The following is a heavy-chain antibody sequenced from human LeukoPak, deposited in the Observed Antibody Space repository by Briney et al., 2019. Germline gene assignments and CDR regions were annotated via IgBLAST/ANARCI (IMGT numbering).Heavy chain of an antibody. CDR1: GFTFSSYG. CDR3: AKPRTAATYGMDV. J-gene: IGHJ6*02. CDR2: ISYDGSNK. V-gene: IGHV3-30*18. Sequence: PGRSLRLSCAASGFTFSSYGMHWVRQAPGKGLEWVAVISYDGSNKYYADSVKGRFTISRDNSKNTLYLQMNSLRAEGTAVYYCAKPRTAATYGMDVWGQGTTVTVSS. D-gene: IGHD2-15*01.